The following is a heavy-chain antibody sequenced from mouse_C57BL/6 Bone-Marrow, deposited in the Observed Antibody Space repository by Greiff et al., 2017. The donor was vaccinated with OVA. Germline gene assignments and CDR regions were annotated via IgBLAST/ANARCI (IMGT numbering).Heavy chain of an antibody. CDR3: ARLGQVEYFDY. Sequence: VQLQQSGPELVKPGASVKISCKASGYAFSSSWMNWVKQRPGKGLEWIGRIYPGDGDTNYNGKFKGKATLTADKSSSTAYMQLSSLTSEDSAVYFCARLGQVEYFDYWGQGTTLTVSS. D-gene: IGHD1-1*01. J-gene: IGHJ2*01. CDR1: GYAFSSSW. V-gene: IGHV1-82*01. CDR2: IYPGDGDT.